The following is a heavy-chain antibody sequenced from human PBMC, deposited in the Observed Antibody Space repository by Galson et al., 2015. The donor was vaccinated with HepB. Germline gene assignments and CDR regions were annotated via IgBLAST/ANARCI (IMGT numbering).Heavy chain of an antibody. CDR1: GFTFSDYY. J-gene: IGHJ4*02. CDR3: GRDFH. Sequence: SLRLSCAASGFTFSDYYMSWVRQAPGKGLEWVSHISKSGSSIYYADSVKSRFTISRDNAKNSLFLQLSSLRADDTAVYYCGRDFHWGQGTQVIVSS. V-gene: IGHV3-11*01. CDR2: ISKSGSSI.